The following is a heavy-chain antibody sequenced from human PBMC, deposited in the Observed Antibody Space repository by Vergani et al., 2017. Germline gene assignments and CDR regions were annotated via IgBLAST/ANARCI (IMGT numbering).Heavy chain of an antibody. Sequence: QITLKESGPTLVKPTQTLTLTCTFSGFSLSTSGLGVGWIRQPPGKALQWITLIFWNDEQRYSPYLKRRLTITKDTSKNQVVLTMTNMDPVDTATYYCSRQLYGGNWVDYWGQGTLVTVSS. CDR2: IFWNDEQ. D-gene: IGHD4-23*01. J-gene: IGHJ4*02. CDR3: SRQLYGGNWVDY. CDR1: GFSLSTSGLG. V-gene: IGHV2-5*01.